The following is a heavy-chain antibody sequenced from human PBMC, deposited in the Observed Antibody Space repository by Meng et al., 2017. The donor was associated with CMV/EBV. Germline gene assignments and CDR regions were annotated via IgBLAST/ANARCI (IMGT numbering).Heavy chain of an antibody. D-gene: IGHD6-13*01. CDR3: AKAFSSSWYCEYYDY. V-gene: IGHV3-23*01. Sequence: GESLKISCAASGFAFSSYAMSWVRQAPGKGLEWVSAITGSGGSTYYADSVKGRFTISRDNSKNTLYMQLNNLRAEDTAVYHCAKAFSSSWYCEYYDYWGQGTLVTVSS. CDR2: ITGSGGST. J-gene: IGHJ4*02. CDR1: GFAFSSYA.